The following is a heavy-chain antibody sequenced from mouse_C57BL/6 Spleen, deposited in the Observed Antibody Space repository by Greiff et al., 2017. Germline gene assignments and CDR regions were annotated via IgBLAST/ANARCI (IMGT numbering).Heavy chain of an antibody. CDR3: ARQLMDY. J-gene: IGHJ4*01. V-gene: IGHV1-69*01. D-gene: IGHD3-1*01. CDR2: IDPSDSYT. CDR1: GYTFTSYW. Sequence: VQLQQPGAELVMPGASVKLSCKASGYTFTSYWMHWVKQRPGQGLEWIGEIDPSDSYTNYNQKFKGKSTLTVDKSSSTAYMQLSSLTSEDSAVYYCARQLMDYWGQGTSVTVSS.